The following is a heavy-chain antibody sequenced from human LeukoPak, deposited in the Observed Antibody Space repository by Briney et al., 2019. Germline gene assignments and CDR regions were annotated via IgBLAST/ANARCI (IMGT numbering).Heavy chain of an antibody. CDR2: IWYDGSNK. CDR1: GFTFSSYG. J-gene: IGHJ5*02. Sequence: PGRSLRLSCAASGFTFSSYGMHWVRQAPGKGLEWVAVIWYDGSNKYYADSVKGRFTISRDNSKNTLYLQMNSLRAEDTAVYHCARDRGVSVTTYWFDPWGQGTLVTVSS. CDR3: ARDRGVSVTTYWFDP. V-gene: IGHV3-33*01. D-gene: IGHD4-17*01.